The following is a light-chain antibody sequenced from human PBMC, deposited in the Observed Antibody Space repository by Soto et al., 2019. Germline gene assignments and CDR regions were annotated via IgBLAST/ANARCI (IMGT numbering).Light chain of an antibody. CDR2: KAS. V-gene: IGKV1-5*03. CDR3: QQYNTYSLT. J-gene: IGKJ1*01. Sequence: DIQMTQSPSTLSASVGDRVTITCRASQSISSWLAWYQQKPGKAPKLLIYKASSLQGGVPSRFSGGGSGTEFTLTISGLQPDDFATYYCQQYNTYSLTFGQGTKVDIK. CDR1: QSISSW.